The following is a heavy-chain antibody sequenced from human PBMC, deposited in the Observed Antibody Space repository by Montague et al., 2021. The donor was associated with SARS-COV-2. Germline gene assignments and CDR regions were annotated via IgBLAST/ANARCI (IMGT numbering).Heavy chain of an antibody. J-gene: IGHJ6*02. CDR3: ARFPRGSGSYNADYNYGMDV. Sequence: SETLPLTCVVYGGSFNDFYWSWIRQPPGKGLEWIGEVNFRGRTNYNPSLKSRATVSVDKSNNHFSLRLSSVTAADTAVYYCARFPRGSGSYNADYNYGMDVWGQGTTVTVSS. V-gene: IGHV4-34*01. CDR2: VNFRGRT. D-gene: IGHD3-10*01. CDR1: GGSFNDFY.